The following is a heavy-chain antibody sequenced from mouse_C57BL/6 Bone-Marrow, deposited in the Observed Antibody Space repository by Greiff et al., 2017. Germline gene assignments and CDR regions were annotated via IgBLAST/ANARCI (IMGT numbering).Heavy chain of an antibody. Sequence: QVQLQQPGAELVKPGASVKMSCKASGYTFTSYWITWVKQRPGQGLEWIGDIYPGSGSTNYNEKFKSKATLTVDTSSSTAYMQLSSLTSEDSAVYYCAREDSSGYLYYAMDYWRQGTSVTVSS. CDR3: AREDSSGYLYYAMDY. CDR2: IYPGSGST. V-gene: IGHV1-55*01. CDR1: GYTFTSYW. J-gene: IGHJ4*01. D-gene: IGHD3-2*02.